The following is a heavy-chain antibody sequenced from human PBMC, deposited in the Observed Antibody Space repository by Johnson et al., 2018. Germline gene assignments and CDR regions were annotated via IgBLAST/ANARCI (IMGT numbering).Heavy chain of an antibody. V-gene: IGHV4-61*02. CDR2: IYTGGST. Sequence: QVQLQESGPGLVKPSQTLSLTCTVSGGSISSGSYYWSWIRQPAGKGLEWIGRIYTGGSTNYNPSLKSRVTISVDTSGNQFSLKLSSVTAADTAVYYCERDSVGYSAFYYYYMDVWGKGTRVTVS. D-gene: IGHD2-2*03. J-gene: IGHJ6*03. CDR1: GGSISSGSYY. CDR3: ERDSVGYSAFYYYYMDV.